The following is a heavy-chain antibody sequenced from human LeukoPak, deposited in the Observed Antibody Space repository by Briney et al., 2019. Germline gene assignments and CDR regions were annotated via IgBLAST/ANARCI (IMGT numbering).Heavy chain of an antibody. CDR3: ARDRDYGGKPDAFDI. J-gene: IGHJ3*02. D-gene: IGHD4-23*01. Sequence: GGSLRLSCEASGFTFNLYAMMWVRQAPGKGLEWVSAVRGSGGVTQYADSVKGRFTISRDNSRNTLFLQMNSLRAEDTAVYYCARDRDYGGKPDAFDIWGQGTMVTVSS. CDR2: VRGSGGVT. V-gene: IGHV3-23*01. CDR1: GFTFNLYA.